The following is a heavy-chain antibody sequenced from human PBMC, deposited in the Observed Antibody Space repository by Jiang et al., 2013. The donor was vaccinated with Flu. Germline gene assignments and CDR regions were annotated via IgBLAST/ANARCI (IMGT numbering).Heavy chain of an antibody. J-gene: IGHJ6*02. Sequence: QTLSLTCAISGDSVSSNSAAWNWIRQSPSRGLEWLGRTYYRSKWYNDYAVSVKSRITINPDTSKNQFSLQLNSVTPEDTAVYYCARESHIAVAGTDNYYYYGMDVWGQGTTVTVSS. D-gene: IGHD6-19*01. CDR1: GDSVSSNSAA. V-gene: IGHV6-1*01. CDR2: TYYRSKWYN. CDR3: ARESHIAVAGTDNYYYYGMDV.